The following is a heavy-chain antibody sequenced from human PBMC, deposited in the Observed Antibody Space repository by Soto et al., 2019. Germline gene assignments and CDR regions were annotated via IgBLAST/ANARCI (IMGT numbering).Heavy chain of an antibody. CDR1: GGSINSDDHY. CDR2: IYKSGTT. Sequence: SETLSLTCSVSGGSINSDDHYWTWIRQPPGKGLEWIGSIYKSGTTNYNPSLKSRITVSIDTSKNQFSLNLTSVTAADTALYYCARQRRGGCWFAPWGQGTPVTVSS. V-gene: IGHV4-30-4*01. CDR3: ARQRRGGCWFAP. J-gene: IGHJ5*02.